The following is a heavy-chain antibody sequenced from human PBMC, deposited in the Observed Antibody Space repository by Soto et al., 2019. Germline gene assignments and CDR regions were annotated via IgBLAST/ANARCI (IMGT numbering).Heavy chain of an antibody. CDR1: GFTLSGYA. CDR3: ARRARPDFYYMDV. Sequence: EVQLVESGGGLAQPGGSLRLSCAASGFTLSGYAMDWVRQAPGKRLEYVSGISTNGVGTYYANSVQGRFTISRDNSKNTVYLQMGSLRPEDMAVYYCARRARPDFYYMDVWGKGTMVTVSS. D-gene: IGHD6-6*01. J-gene: IGHJ6*03. V-gene: IGHV3-64*01. CDR2: ISTNGVGT.